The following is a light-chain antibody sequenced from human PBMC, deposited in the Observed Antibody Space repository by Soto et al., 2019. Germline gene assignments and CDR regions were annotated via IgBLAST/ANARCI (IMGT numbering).Light chain of an antibody. CDR1: QSVSSSY. CDR3: QQYGSSPGT. CDR2: GAS. V-gene: IGKV3-20*01. Sequence: EIVLTQSPGTLSLSPGARATLSCRASQSVSSSYLAWYQQKPGQAPRLLIYGASSRATGIPDRFSGSGSGTDCTLTSSRLEPEDFAVYYCQQYGSSPGTFGQGTKVDIK. J-gene: IGKJ1*01.